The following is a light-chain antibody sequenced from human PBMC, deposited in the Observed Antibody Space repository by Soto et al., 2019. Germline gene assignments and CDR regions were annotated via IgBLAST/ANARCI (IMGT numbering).Light chain of an antibody. CDR1: QSISSY. J-gene: IGKJ2*01. V-gene: IGKV1-39*01. CDR3: QHSYSTPPT. CDR2: AAS. Sequence: DIQMTQSPSSLSASVGDRVTITCRASQSISSYLNGYQQKPGKAPKLLIYAASSLQSGVPSRFSGSGPGTDFTLTIRSLQPEDFATYYGQHSYSTPPTFGQGTKLEIK.